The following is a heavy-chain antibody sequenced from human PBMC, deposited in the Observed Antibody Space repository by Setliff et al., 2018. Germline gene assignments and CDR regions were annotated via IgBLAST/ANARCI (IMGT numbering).Heavy chain of an antibody. CDR2: ISAYNGNT. CDR3: ASLRLRYDAFDI. D-gene: IGHD4-17*01. V-gene: IGHV1-18*01. CDR1: GYTFTSYG. Sequence: ASVKVSCKASGYTFTSYGISWVRQAPGQGLEWMRWISAYNGNTNYAQKLQGRVTMTTDTSTSTAYMELRSLRSDDTAVYYCASLRLRYDAFDIWGQGTMVTVSS. J-gene: IGHJ3*02.